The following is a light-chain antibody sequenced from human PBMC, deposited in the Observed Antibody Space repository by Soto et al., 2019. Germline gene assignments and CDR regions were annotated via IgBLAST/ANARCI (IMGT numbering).Light chain of an antibody. Sequence: DIQMTQSPSSLSASVGDRVTISCRSSENIRNYLICYRQKPGKAPELLMYVGSTLESGVPSRFSGSGLGTDFTLTIKSLQPEDFGVYYCQQSYIVPYTFGRGTSLDI. V-gene: IGKV1-39*01. CDR1: ENIRNY. CDR3: QQSYIVPYT. CDR2: VGS. J-gene: IGKJ2*01.